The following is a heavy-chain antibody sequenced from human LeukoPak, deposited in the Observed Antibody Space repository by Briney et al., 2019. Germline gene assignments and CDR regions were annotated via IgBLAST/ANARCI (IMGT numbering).Heavy chain of an antibody. J-gene: IGHJ4*02. V-gene: IGHV1-18*01. CDR1: GYTFTNYD. Sequence: GASVKVSCTTSGYTFTNYDITWVRQAPGQGLEWMGWISAYNGNTNYAQNLQGRVTMTTDTSTSTAYMGLRSLRSDDTAVFYCARGGYELDYWGQGTLVTVSS. D-gene: IGHD5-12*01. CDR2: ISAYNGNT. CDR3: ARGGYELDY.